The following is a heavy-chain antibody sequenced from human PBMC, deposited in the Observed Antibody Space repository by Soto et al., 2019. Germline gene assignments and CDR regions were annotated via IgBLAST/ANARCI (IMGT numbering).Heavy chain of an antibody. J-gene: IGHJ4*02. CDR2: IYYSGST. D-gene: IGHD2-15*01. CDR3: ATGTDCSGGSCRLEAFDY. CDR1: GGSISSGGYY. Sequence: QVQLQETGPGLVKPSQTLSLTCTVSGGSISSGGYYWSWIRQHPGKGLEWIGYIYYSGSTYYNPSLKSRVTISVDTSKNQFSLKLSSVTAADTAVYYCATGTDCSGGSCRLEAFDYWGQGTLVTVSS. V-gene: IGHV4-31*03.